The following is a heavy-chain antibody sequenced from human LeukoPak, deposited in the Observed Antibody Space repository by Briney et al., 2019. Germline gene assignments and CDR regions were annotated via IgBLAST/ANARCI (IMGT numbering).Heavy chain of an antibody. CDR1: GDTFSSYT. D-gene: IGHD5-18*01. CDR3: ARDGLDGYSYGSLDY. J-gene: IGHJ4*02. V-gene: IGHV1-69*04. CDR2: IIPILGIA. Sequence: SVKVSCKASGDTFSSYTISWVRQAPGQGLEWMGRIIPILGIANYAQKFQGRVTITADKSTSTAYMELSSPRSEDTAVYYCARDGLDGYSYGSLDYWGQGTLVTVSS.